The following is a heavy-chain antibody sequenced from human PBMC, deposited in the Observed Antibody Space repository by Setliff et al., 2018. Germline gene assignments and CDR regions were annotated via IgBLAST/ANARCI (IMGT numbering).Heavy chain of an antibody. CDR2: IYYSGNT. Sequence: PSETLSLTCAVSVYSISRDCHWGWIRQPPGKGLEWIGSIYYSGNTYYNASLKGRVTISGDTSKNQFSLKLTAVTAADTAIYYCARHRAVAGAYYFDFWGQGTRVTVS. CDR1: VYSISRDCH. V-gene: IGHV4-38-2*01. J-gene: IGHJ4*02. CDR3: ARHRAVAGAYYFDF. D-gene: IGHD6-19*01.